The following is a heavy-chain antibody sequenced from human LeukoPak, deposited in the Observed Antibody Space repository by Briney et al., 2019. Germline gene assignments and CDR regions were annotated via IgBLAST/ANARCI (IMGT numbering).Heavy chain of an antibody. CDR2: ISAYNGNT. Sequence: GASVKVSCKASGYTFTSYGISWVRQAPGQGLEWMGWISAYNGNTNYAQKLQGRVTMTTDTSTTTAYMELRRLRSDDTAVYYCARDSPYYYDSSGYYYPFDSWGQGTLVTVSS. CDR3: ARDSPYYYDSSGYYYPFDS. D-gene: IGHD3-22*01. CDR1: GYTFTSYG. J-gene: IGHJ4*02. V-gene: IGHV1-18*01.